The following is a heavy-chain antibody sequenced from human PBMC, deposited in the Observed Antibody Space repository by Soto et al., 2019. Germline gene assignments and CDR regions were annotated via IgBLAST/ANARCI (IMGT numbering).Heavy chain of an antibody. Sequence: PGGSLRLSCAASGFTFANYAMGWVRQAPGKGLEWVSAISGGGDTTYYADSVKGRFTISRDNSKNTLYLQMNSLRAEDTAVYSCAKVGFCSSISCSHNWFDPWGQGTLVTVSS. CDR3: AKVGFCSSISCSHNWFDP. CDR2: ISGGGDTT. D-gene: IGHD2-2*01. V-gene: IGHV3-23*01. J-gene: IGHJ5*02. CDR1: GFTFANYA.